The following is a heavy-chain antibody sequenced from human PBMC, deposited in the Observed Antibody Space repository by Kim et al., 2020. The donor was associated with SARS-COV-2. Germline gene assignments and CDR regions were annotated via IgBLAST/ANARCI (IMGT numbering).Heavy chain of an antibody. D-gene: IGHD2-2*01. CDR1: GGLSSSSH. CDR2: IYYSGST. V-gene: IGHV4-59*01. CDR3: ARIVVGGDACDV. J-gene: IGHJ3*01. Sequence: SETLSLTCTVSGGLSSSSHWSWIRQPPGKGLEWIGYIYYSGSTNYNSSLKSRVTISLDRSKNQFSLKLRSVTAADTAVYYCARIVVGGDACDVWGQGTMVTVAS.